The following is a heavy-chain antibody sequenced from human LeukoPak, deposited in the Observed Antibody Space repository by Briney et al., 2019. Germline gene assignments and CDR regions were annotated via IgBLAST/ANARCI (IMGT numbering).Heavy chain of an antibody. D-gene: IGHD5-24*01. J-gene: IGHJ4*02. V-gene: IGHV1-24*01. Sequence: ASVKVSCKVSGYTLTELSMHWVRQAPGKGLEWMGGFDPEDGETIYAQKFQGRVTMTEDTSTETAYMELSSLRSEDTAVYYCATALRDGYNYPFDYWGQGTLVTVSS. CDR3: ATALRDGYNYPFDY. CDR2: FDPEDGET. CDR1: GYTLTELS.